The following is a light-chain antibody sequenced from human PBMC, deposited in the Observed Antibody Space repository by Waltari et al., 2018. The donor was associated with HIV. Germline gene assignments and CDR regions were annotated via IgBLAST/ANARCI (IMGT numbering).Light chain of an antibody. CDR3: AALDGSLSGCWV. CDR2: RNN. CDR1: SSNIGSNY. J-gene: IGLJ3*02. Sequence: QSVLTQPPSASGTPGQRVTISCSGSSSNIGSNYVYWYQQLPGTAPKLLIYRNNQRPSVFPFRFSGSKSATPASLAIRGLRAEDEADYYCAALDGSLSGCWVFGGGTKLAVL. V-gene: IGLV1-47*01.